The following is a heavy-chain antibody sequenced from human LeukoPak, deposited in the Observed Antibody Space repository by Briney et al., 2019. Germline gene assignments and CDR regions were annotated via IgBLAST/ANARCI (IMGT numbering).Heavy chain of an antibody. D-gene: IGHD3-10*01. Sequence: SETLSLTCAVSGGSISSGDYSWSWIRQPPGKGLEWIGYIYYSGSTYYNPSLKSRVTISVDTSKNQFSLKLSSVTAADTAVYYCARGMVRGAGFDYWGQGTLVTVSS. CDR2: IYYSGST. CDR3: ARGMVRGAGFDY. V-gene: IGHV4-30-4*07. CDR1: GGSISSGDYS. J-gene: IGHJ4*02.